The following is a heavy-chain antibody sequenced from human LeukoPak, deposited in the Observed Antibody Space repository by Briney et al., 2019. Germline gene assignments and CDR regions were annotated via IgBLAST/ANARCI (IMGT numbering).Heavy chain of an antibody. CDR2: ISGSSSSI. CDR1: GFTFSRFE. CDR3: ARDMGYCSSSNCYTYYLDY. V-gene: IGHV3-48*03. J-gene: IGHJ4*02. D-gene: IGHD2-2*01. Sequence: GGSLRLSCVASGFTFSRFEMNWVRQAPGKGLEWVSYISGSSSSIYYADSVKGRFTISRDNAKNSLYLQMNSLRGEDTAVYYCARDMGYCSSSNCYTYYLDYWGQGTLVTVSS.